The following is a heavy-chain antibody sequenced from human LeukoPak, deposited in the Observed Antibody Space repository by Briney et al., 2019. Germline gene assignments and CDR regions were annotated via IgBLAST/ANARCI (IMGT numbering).Heavy chain of an antibody. D-gene: IGHD1-26*01. V-gene: IGHV4-61*08. Sequence: SETLSLTCTVSGGSISSGDYYWSWIRQPPGKGLEWIGYIYYSGSTNYNPSLKSRVTISVDTSKNQFSLKLSSVTAADTAVYYCARRSGSKGRAFDIWGQGTMVTVSS. CDR3: ARRSGSKGRAFDI. CDR2: IYYSGST. CDR1: GGSISSGDYY. J-gene: IGHJ3*02.